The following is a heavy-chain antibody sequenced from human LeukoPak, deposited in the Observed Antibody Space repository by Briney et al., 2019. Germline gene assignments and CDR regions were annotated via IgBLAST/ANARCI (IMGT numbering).Heavy chain of an antibody. V-gene: IGHV1-8*03. Sequence: ASVKVSCKASGYTFTSYGISWVRQAPGQGLEWMGWMNPNSGNTGYAQKFQGRVTITRNTSISTAYMELSSLRSEDTAVYYCARGPTPDFWSRYSIGYYFDYWGQGTLVTVSS. CDR3: ARGPTPDFWSRYSIGYYFDY. CDR2: MNPNSGNT. D-gene: IGHD3-3*01. J-gene: IGHJ4*02. CDR1: GYTFTSYG.